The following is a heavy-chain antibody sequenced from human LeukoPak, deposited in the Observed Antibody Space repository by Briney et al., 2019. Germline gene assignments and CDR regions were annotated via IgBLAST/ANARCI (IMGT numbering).Heavy chain of an antibody. Sequence: GGSLRLSCAAAGFTFSDYYMTWIRQAPGKGLEWVSHIAHSGNGMWYADAVKGRFTISRDNAKNLLFLQVDSLRAEDTAVYYCARGHYEMGVWGQGTTVIVSS. CDR3: ARGHYEMGV. V-gene: IGHV3-11*01. J-gene: IGHJ6*02. CDR2: IAHSGNGM. CDR1: GFTFSDYY.